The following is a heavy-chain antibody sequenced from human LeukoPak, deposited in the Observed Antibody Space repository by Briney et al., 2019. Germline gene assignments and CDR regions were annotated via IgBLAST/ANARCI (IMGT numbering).Heavy chain of an antibody. CDR1: GFTFNSYA. CDR3: AKRRVAVAGDFDY. CDR2: ISGSGGST. V-gene: IGHV3-23*01. D-gene: IGHD6-19*01. Sequence: GGSLRLSCAASGFTFNSYAMSWVRQASGKGLEWVSVISGSGGSTYYADSVKGRFTISRDNSKNTLYLQMNSLRAEDTAVYYCAKRRVAVAGDFDYWGQGTLVTVSS. J-gene: IGHJ4*02.